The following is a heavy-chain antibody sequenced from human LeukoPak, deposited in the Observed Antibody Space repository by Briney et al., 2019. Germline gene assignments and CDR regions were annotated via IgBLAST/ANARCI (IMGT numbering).Heavy chain of an antibody. V-gene: IGHV4-34*01. D-gene: IGHD2-15*01. CDR1: GGSFSGYY. J-gene: IGHJ4*02. CDR3: ARLRGSGGF. Sequence: PSETLSLTCAVYGGSFSGYYWSWIRQPPGKGLEWIGEVNHSGSTNYNPSLKSRVTISVDTSKNQFSLRLSSVTAADTAVYYCARLRGSGGFWGQGTLVTVSS. CDR2: VNHSGST.